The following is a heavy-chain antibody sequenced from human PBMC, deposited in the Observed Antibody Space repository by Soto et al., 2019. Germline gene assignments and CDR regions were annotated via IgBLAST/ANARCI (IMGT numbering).Heavy chain of an antibody. CDR2: ISSSSSYT. CDR3: ARDPARDYYDSRTDDAFDI. D-gene: IGHD3-22*01. V-gene: IGHV3-11*06. J-gene: IGHJ3*02. CDR1: GFTFSDYY. Sequence: GGSLRLSCAASGFTFSDYYMSWIRQAPGKGLEWVSYISSSSSYTNYADSVKGRFTISRDNAKNSLYLQMNSLRAEDTAVYYCARDPARDYYDSRTDDAFDIWGQGTMVTVSS.